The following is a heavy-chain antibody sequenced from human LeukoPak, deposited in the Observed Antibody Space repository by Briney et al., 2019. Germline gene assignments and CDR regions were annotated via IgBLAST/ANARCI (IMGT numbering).Heavy chain of an antibody. CDR1: GFTVSSNY. CDR3: ARVPPYSGSYSYYFDY. CDR2: IYSGDST. Sequence: GGSLRLSCAASGFTVSSNYMSWVRQAPGKGLEWVSVIYSGDSTYYADSVKGRFTISRDNSKNTLHLQMNSLRAEDTAVYYCARVPPYSGSYSYYFDYWGQGTLVTVSS. V-gene: IGHV3-66*02. D-gene: IGHD1-26*01. J-gene: IGHJ4*02.